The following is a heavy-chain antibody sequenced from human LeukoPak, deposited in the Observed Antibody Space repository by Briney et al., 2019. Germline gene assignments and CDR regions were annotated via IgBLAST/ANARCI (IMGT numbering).Heavy chain of an antibody. D-gene: IGHD6-19*01. V-gene: IGHV3-53*01. J-gene: IGHJ4*02. CDR1: GFTVSSIH. Sequence: GGPLRLSCAASGFTVSSIHMSWVRQAPGKGLEWVSVIYSGGSTYYADSVKGRFTISRDNSKNTLYLQMNSLRAEDTAVYYCARAAVAGGVNFGDWGQGTLVTVPS. CDR2: IYSGGST. CDR3: ARAAVAGGVNFGD.